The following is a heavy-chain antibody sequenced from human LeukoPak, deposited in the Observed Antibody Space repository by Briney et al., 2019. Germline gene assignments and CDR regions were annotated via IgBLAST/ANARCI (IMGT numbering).Heavy chain of an antibody. CDR2: TYTSGST. CDR3: SRYFDL. J-gene: IGHJ2*01. Sequence: PSETLSLTCTVSGGSISSGSYYWSWIRQPAGKGLEWIGRTYTSGSTNYNPSLKSRVTISLDTSKNHFSLKLSSVTAADTAVYCCSRYFDLWGRGTLVTVSS. V-gene: IGHV4-61*02. CDR1: GGSISSGSYY.